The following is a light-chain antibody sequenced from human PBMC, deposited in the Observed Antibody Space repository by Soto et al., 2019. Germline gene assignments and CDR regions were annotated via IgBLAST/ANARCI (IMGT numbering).Light chain of an antibody. J-gene: IGLJ1*01. CDR2: DVS. V-gene: IGLV2-11*01. CDR3: CSYAGSYYV. CDR1: SSDVGGYNY. Sequence: QSALTQPRSVSGSPGQSVTISCIGTSSDVGGYNYVSWYQQHPGKAPKLMIYDVSKRPSGVPDRFSGSKSGNTASLTISGLQAEDEADYFCCSYAGSYYVFGTGTELTVL.